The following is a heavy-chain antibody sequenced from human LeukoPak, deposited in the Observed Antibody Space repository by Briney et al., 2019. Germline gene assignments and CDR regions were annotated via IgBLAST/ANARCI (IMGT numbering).Heavy chain of an antibody. CDR3: AKSAAAAGRTYFNY. J-gene: IGHJ4*02. CDR1: GFPFRSYW. V-gene: IGHV3-7*05. D-gene: IGHD6-13*01. Sequence: QPGGSLRLSCAASGFPFRSYWMSWVRQAPGKGLEWVANINQGGTVTYYVDSVKGRFTMSRDNAENSLYLQMNSLRAEDTAVYYCAKSAAAAGRTYFNYWGQGTLVTVSS. CDR2: INQGGTVT.